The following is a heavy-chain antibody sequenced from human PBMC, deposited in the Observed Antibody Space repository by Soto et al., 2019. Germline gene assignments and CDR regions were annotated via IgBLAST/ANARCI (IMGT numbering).Heavy chain of an antibody. V-gene: IGHV6-1*01. Sequence: SHTLSLTCAISGYSVSSNSAALNWIRQSPSRGLEWLGRTYYRSKWYNDYAVSVKSRITINPDTSKNQFSLQLNSVTPEDTAVYYCARLPYYYDSSGYYSDYYYYGMDVWGQGTTVTVS. D-gene: IGHD3-22*01. CDR3: ARLPYYYDSSGYYSDYYYYGMDV. CDR1: GYSVSSNSAA. CDR2: TYYRSKWYN. J-gene: IGHJ6*02.